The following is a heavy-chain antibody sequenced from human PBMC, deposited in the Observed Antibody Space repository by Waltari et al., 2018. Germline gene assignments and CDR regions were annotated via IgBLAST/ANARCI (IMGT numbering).Heavy chain of an antibody. CDR2: IQPDGGDK. CDR3: AKDLKGAWTIDY. V-gene: IGHV3-30*02. J-gene: IGHJ4*02. D-gene: IGHD1-26*01. Sequence: QVHLVESGGGVVQPGGFPSLSCAASGFSFSASARYWVRQAPGKGLEWVAHIQPDGGDKFYGDSVKGRFSISRDDSRNTLFLQMNSLRDEDTAVYYCAKDLKGAWTIDYWGQGTLVTVSS. CDR1: GFSFSASA.